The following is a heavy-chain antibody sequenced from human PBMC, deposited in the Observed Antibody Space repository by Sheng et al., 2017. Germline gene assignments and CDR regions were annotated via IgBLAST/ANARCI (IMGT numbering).Heavy chain of an antibody. CDR2: ISGRGGGT. J-gene: IGHJ3*02. CDR3: AKAMGTTVTIPFDI. V-gene: IGHV3-23*04. CDR1: GFTFSNYA. Sequence: EGQLVESGGGLVQPGGSLRLSCAASGFTFSNYAVSWVRQAPGKGLEWVSAISGRGGGTYYADSAKGRFTISRDNSKNTLYLQMNSLRAEDTAVYYCAKAMGTTVTIPFDIWGQGTMVTVSS. D-gene: IGHD4-17*01.